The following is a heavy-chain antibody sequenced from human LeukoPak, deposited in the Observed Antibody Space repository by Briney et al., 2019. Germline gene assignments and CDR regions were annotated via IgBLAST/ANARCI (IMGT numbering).Heavy chain of an antibody. D-gene: IGHD3-10*01. V-gene: IGHV4-59*01. CDR1: GGSISSYY. J-gene: IGHJ5*02. CDR2: IYYSGST. CDR3: AREFGEGNWFDP. Sequence: SETLSLTCTVSGGSISSYYWSWIRQPPGKGLEWIGYIYYSGSTNYNPSLKSRVTISVDTSKNQFSLKLSSVTAADTAVYYCAREFGEGNWFDPWGQGTLVTVSS.